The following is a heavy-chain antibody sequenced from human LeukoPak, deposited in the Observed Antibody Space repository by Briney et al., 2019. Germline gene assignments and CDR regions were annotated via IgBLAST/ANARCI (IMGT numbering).Heavy chain of an antibody. CDR1: GDSFSDYY. CDR3: ARAMRWTSGPVELGWFDR. CDR2: IYFRGTT. V-gene: IGHV4-59*01. J-gene: IGHJ5*02. Sequence: SETLSLTCSVSGDSFSDYYWTWIRRPPGGRLEWIGHIYFRGTTKYNPSLKNRVTISVDTSKNQVSLTLTSVTAADTAVYYCARAMRWTSGPVELGWFDRWGQGTLATVSS. D-gene: IGHD1-1*01.